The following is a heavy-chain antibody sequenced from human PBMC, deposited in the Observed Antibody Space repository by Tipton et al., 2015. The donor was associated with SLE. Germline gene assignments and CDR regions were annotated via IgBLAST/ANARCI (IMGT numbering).Heavy chain of an antibody. V-gene: IGHV4-34*01. D-gene: IGHD4-17*01. CDR1: GGSFSGYY. Sequence: TLSLTCAVYGGSFSGYYWSWIRQPPGKGLEWIGEINHSGSTNYNPSLKSRVTISVDTSKNQFSLKLSSVTAADTAVYYCARADDYGDYGSAEYFQHWGQGTLVTVSS. J-gene: IGHJ1*01. CDR3: ARADDYGDYGSAEYFQH. CDR2: INHSGST.